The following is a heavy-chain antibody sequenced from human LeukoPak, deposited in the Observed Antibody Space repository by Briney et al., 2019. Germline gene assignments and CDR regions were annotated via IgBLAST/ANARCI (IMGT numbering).Heavy chain of an antibody. J-gene: IGHJ6*02. V-gene: IGHV3-66*01. D-gene: IGHD2-2*01. CDR2: IYTGGTT. CDR1: GFTVSSQY. CDR3: ARRKVVSAYYYGMDV. Sequence: GGSLRLSCAASGFTVSSQYMSWVRQAPGKGLEWVSVIYTGGTTHYADSVKGRFTISRDNAKNTLYLQMYSLRAEDTAVYYCARRKVVSAYYYGMDVWGQGTTVTVSS.